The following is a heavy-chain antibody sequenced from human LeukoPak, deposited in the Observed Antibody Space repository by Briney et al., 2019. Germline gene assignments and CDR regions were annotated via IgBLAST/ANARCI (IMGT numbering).Heavy chain of an antibody. J-gene: IGHJ4*02. CDR3: ATDLAATVTLDY. Sequence: ASVKVSCTASGYTFTSYGITWVRQAPGQGLEWMGWISAYNGNTNFAQKLQGRVTMTTDTSTSTAYMELRSLRSDDTAVYYCATDLAATVTLDYWGQGTLVTVSS. D-gene: IGHD6-13*01. CDR2: ISAYNGNT. CDR1: GYTFTSYG. V-gene: IGHV1-18*01.